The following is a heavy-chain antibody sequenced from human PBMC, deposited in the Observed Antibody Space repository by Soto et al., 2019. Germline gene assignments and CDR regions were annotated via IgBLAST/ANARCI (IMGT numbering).Heavy chain of an antibody. J-gene: IGHJ4*02. V-gene: IGHV3-23*01. CDR2: ISGSGGST. CDR3: AKDLFRGYSYGIDY. D-gene: IGHD5-18*01. Sequence: SLRLSCAASGFTFSSYAMSWVRQAPGKGLEWVSAISGSGGSTYYADSVKGRFTISRDNSKNTLYLQMNSLRAEDTAVYYCAKDLFRGYSYGIDYWGQGTLVTVSS. CDR1: GFTFSSYA.